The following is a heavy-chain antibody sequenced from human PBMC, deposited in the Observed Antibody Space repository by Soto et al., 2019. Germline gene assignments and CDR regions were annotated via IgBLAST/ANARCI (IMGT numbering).Heavy chain of an antibody. CDR3: ARGTDSIAAAGAFDY. V-gene: IGHV1-69*13. J-gene: IGHJ4*02. CDR1: GGTFSSYA. CDR2: IIPIFGTA. Sequence: SVKVSCKASGGTFSSYAISWVRQAPGQGLEWMGGIIPIFGTANYAQKFQGRVTITADESTSTAYMELSSLRSEDTAVYYCARGTDSIAAAGAFDYWGQGTLVTVSS. D-gene: IGHD6-13*01.